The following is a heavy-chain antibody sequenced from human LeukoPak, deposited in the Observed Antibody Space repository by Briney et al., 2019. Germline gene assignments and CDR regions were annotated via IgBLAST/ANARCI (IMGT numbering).Heavy chain of an antibody. CDR3: AREYYYDSSGYHFDY. CDR2: IYSGGST. CDR1: GFTVSSNY. Sequence: GGSLRLSCAASGFTVSSNYMSWVRQAPGKGLEWVSVIYSGGSTYYADSVKGRFTISRHNSKNTLYLQMNSLRAEDTAVYYCAREYYYDSSGYHFDYWGQGTLATVSS. D-gene: IGHD3-22*01. J-gene: IGHJ4*02. V-gene: IGHV3-53*04.